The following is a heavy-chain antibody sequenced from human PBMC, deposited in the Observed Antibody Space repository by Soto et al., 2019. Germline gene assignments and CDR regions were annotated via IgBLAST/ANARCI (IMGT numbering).Heavy chain of an antibody. CDR2: IYSGGST. V-gene: IGHV3-66*01. Sequence: GALRLSCAASGFTVGSNYMSCVRQAPGKGLEWVSVIYSGGSTYYADSVKGRFTISRDNSKNTLYLQMNSLRAEDTAVYYCAKVTTGKNDYWGQGPLVTVSS. CDR3: AKVTTGKNDY. CDR1: GFTVGSNY. D-gene: IGHD2-21*02. J-gene: IGHJ4*02.